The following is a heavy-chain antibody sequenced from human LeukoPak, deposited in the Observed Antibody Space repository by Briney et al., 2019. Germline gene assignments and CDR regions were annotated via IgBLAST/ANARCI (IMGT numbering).Heavy chain of an antibody. CDR2: TNPNNGDA. J-gene: IGHJ4*02. V-gene: IGHV1-2*02. CDR3: EKDDY. CDR1: GFIFTAYY. Sequence: ASVMVSCKASGFIFTAYYIHWVRQAPGQGLEWMGWTNPNNGDANYAQKFQGRVTMTRDTSVSTAYMQLSRLTSDDTAVYYCEKDDYWGQGTLVTVS.